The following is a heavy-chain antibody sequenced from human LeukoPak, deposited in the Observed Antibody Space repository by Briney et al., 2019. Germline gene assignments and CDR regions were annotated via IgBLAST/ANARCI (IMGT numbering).Heavy chain of an antibody. Sequence: SETLSLTCTVSGGSISSGGYYWSWIRQPPGKGLEWIGYIYHSGSTYYNPSLKSRVTISVDRSKNQFSLKLSSVTAADTAVYYCARVGEYCSGGSCYGWFDPWGQGTLVTVSS. J-gene: IGHJ5*02. V-gene: IGHV4-30-2*01. CDR3: ARVGEYCSGGSCYGWFDP. CDR2: IYHSGST. CDR1: GGSISSGGYY. D-gene: IGHD2-15*01.